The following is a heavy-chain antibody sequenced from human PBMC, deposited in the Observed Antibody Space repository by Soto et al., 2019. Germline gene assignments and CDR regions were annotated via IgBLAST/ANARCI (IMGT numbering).Heavy chain of an antibody. CDR1: GFTFSYYW. J-gene: IGHJ3*01. Sequence: EVRLVESEGGLVQPGGSLSLSCAASGFTFSYYWMHWVRQAPGQGLLWVSRIHSDGSSTTYADSVKGRFTISRDNAKNTVALQLTSLRVEDTGVYFCSSGDRGAFDLWGQGTMVTVSS. CDR2: IHSDGSST. D-gene: IGHD2-21*02. V-gene: IGHV3-74*01. CDR3: SSGDRGAFDL.